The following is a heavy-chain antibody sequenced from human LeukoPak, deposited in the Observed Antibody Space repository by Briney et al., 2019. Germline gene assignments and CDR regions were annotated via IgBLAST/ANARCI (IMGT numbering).Heavy chain of an antibody. CDR3: ASGDGYLQPY. Sequence: GSLRLSCAASWFSVSGNLMSWVRQAPGKGLEWVSIIHYDGKIRYAGSVGGRFTIYRDDSENTLFLQMNSLRVDDTAVYFCASGDGYLQPYWGQGTLVTVSS. D-gene: IGHD2-21*01. CDR1: WFSVSGNL. CDR2: IHYDGKI. J-gene: IGHJ4*02. V-gene: IGHV3-53*01.